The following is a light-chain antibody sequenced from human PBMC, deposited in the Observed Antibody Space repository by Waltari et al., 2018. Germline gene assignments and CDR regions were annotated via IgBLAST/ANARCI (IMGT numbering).Light chain of an antibody. V-gene: IGKV1-12*01. J-gene: IGKJ1*01. Sequence: DVHMTQSPASVSASVGDRVTISCRASQGLSTWLARYQQKPGRAPKLLIHTSSILQSGVPSRFSGSGSVTDFTLTISSLQPEDVATYYCQQANSFPWTFGQGTRVDIK. CDR2: TSS. CDR3: QQANSFPWT. CDR1: QGLSTW.